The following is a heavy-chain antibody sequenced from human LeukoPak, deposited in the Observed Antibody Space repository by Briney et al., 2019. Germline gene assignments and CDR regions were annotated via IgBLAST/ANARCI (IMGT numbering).Heavy chain of an antibody. CDR1: GFTVITND. V-gene: IGHV3-53*01. Sequence: PGGSLRLSCAASGFTVITNDRTWVRQAPGKGREWVSALYSDGNTKYADSVQGRFTISRDNSKNTLYLEMNSLSPDDTAVYYCARGVEPLAANTLAYWGQGTLVTVSS. J-gene: IGHJ4*02. CDR3: ARGVEPLAANTLAY. D-gene: IGHD1-14*01. CDR2: LYSDGNT.